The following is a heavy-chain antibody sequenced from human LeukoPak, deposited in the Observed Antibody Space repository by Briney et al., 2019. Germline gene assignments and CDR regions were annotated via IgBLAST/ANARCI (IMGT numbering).Heavy chain of an antibody. J-gene: IGHJ4*02. CDR1: GYTFTSYD. CDR2: MNPNSGNT. CDR3: ARRYYYDSSGYYYAY. V-gene: IGHV1-8*01. D-gene: IGHD3-22*01. Sequence: ASVKVSCKASGYTFTSYDINWVRQTTGQGLEWMGWMNPNSGNTGYAQKFQGRVTMTRNTSISSAYMELSSLRSEDTAVYYCARRYYYDSSGYYYAYWGQGTLVTVSS.